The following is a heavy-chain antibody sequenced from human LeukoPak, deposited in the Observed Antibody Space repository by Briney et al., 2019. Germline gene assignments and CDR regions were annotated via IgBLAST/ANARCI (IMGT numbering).Heavy chain of an antibody. D-gene: IGHD1-26*01. V-gene: IGHV1-2*02. CDR2: INPNNGDT. CDR3: ARDKGGRYYPPDY. Sequence: ASVKVSCKTSGYTFSGYYIHWVRQAPGQGLEWMGWINPNNGDTVYEQKFQGRVAVTRDTSITTAYMELNRLKSDDTAVYYCARDKGGRYYPPDYWGQGTPVTVSS. J-gene: IGHJ4*02. CDR1: GYTFSGYY.